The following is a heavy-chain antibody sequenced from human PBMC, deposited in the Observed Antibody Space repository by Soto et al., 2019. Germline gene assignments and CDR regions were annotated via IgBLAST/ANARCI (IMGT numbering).Heavy chain of an antibody. CDR3: AKGIFSSGHVLVPYYYYGMDV. J-gene: IGHJ6*02. CDR2: ISGSGGST. D-gene: IGHD6-19*01. CDR1: GFTFSSYA. V-gene: IGHV3-23*01. Sequence: PGGSLRLSCAASGFTFSSYAMSWVRQAPGKGLEWVSAISGSGGSTYYADSVKGRFTISRDNSKNTLYLQMNSLRAEDTAVYYCAKGIFSSGHVLVPYYYYGMDVWGQGTTGTVSS.